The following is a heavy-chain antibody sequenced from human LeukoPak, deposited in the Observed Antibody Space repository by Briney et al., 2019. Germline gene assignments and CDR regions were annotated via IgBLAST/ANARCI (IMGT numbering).Heavy chain of an antibody. CDR3: ARHGGIQYDWFAP. CDR1: GGSISSTDYY. D-gene: IGHD3-16*01. J-gene: IGHJ5*02. V-gene: IGHV4-39*01. CDR2: IFYRGST. Sequence: SETLSLTCTVSGGSISSTDYYWGWIRQPPGKGLEWFGSIFYRGSTSYNPSLKSRGAISVDTSKNQFSLRLSSVTAADPAVYHCARHGGIQYDWFAPWGQGTLVTVSS.